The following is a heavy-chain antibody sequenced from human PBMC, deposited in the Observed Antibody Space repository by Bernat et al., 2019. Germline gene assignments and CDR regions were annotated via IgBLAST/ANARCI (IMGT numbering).Heavy chain of an antibody. Sequence: EVQLVESGGGLVKPGGSLRLSCAASGFIFSSYSMNWVRQAPGKGLEWVSSISSSSSYIYYADSMKGRFTISRENAKNSLYLQMNSLRAEETAVYYCARALGVGVTRIGDVFDIWGQGTMVTVSS. V-gene: IGHV3-21*01. CDR1: GFIFSSYS. CDR2: ISSSSSYI. CDR3: ARALGVGVTRIGDVFDI. D-gene: IGHD1-26*01. J-gene: IGHJ3*02.